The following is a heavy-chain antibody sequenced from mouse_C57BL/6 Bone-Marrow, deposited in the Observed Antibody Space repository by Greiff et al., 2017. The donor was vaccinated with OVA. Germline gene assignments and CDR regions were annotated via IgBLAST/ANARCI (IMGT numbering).Heavy chain of an antibody. Sequence: VQLQQSGAELARPGASVKLSCKASGYTFTSYGISWVKQRTGQGLEWIGEIYPRSGNTYYNEKFKGKATLTADKSSSTAYMELRSLTSEDSAVYFCARWVLAWCAYWGQGTLVTVSA. V-gene: IGHV1-81*01. CDR3: ARWVLAWCAY. CDR2: IYPRSGNT. J-gene: IGHJ3*01. CDR1: GYTFTSYG.